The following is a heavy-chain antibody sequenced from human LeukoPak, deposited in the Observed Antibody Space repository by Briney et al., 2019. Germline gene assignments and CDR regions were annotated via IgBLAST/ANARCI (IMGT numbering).Heavy chain of an antibody. CDR2: ISGSGGST. D-gene: IGHD6-13*01. CDR3: AKDLYSSSWYYFDY. J-gene: IGHJ4*02. CDR1: GFTFSSYA. V-gene: IGHV3-23*01. Sequence: PGESLRLSCAASGFTFSSYAMSGVRQAPGKGLEWVSAISGSGGSTYYADSVKGRFTISRDNSKNTLYLQMNSLRAEDTAVYHCAKDLYSSSWYYFDYWGQGTLVTVSS.